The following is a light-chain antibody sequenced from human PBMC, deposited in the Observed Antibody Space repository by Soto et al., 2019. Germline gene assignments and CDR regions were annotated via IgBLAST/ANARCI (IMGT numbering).Light chain of an antibody. J-gene: IGLJ2*01. CDR2: EVS. Sequence: QSVLTQPASVSGSPGQSSTISCTGTSSDVGSYNLVSWYQQHPGKAPKLMIYEVSKRPSGVSNRFSGSKSGNTASLTISGLQAEDEADYYCCSYAGSSTSMVFGGGTKVTVL. CDR3: CSYAGSSTSMV. CDR1: SSDVGSYNL. V-gene: IGLV2-23*02.